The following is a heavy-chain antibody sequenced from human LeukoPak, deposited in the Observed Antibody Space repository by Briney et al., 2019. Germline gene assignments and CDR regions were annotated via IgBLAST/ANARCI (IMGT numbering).Heavy chain of an antibody. V-gene: IGHV4-34*01. D-gene: IGHD3-10*01. J-gene: IGHJ4*02. Sequence: KPSETLSLTCAVYGGSFSGYYWSWIRQPPGKGLEWIGEINHSGSTNYNPSLKSRVTISVDTSKNQFSLKLSSVTAADTAVYYCARHLASVRGVIIFHYWGQGTLVTVSS. CDR3: ARHLASVRGVIIFHY. CDR1: GGSFSGYY. CDR2: INHSGST.